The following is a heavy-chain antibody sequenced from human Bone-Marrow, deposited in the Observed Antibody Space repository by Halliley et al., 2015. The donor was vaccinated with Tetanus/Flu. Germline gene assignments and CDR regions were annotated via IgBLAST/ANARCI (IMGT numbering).Heavy chain of an antibody. CDR1: GGSLSGNY. CDR2: IIKTGST. Sequence: TLSLTCAVNGGSLSGNYWSWIRQPPGKGLEWIGEIIKTGSTDYNPSLKGRVTMSVDTSKNQLSLNLRSVTAADSAVYYCMRAQGPYFNGMDVWGHGTTVTVSS. CDR3: MRAQGPYFNGMDV. V-gene: IGHV4-34*12. J-gene: IGHJ6*02.